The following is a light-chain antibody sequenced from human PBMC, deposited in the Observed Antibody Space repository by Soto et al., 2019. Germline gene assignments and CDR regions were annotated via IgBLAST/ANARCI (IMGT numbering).Light chain of an antibody. V-gene: IGLV2-14*01. J-gene: IGLJ1*01. Sequence: QSALTQPASVSGSPGQSITTSCTGTSSDVGVYNYVSWYQQHPGKAPKLMIYEVSDRPSGVSNRFSGSKSGNTASLTISGLQAEDEADYYCSSYTSSGTYVFGTGTKVTVL. CDR2: EVS. CDR3: SSYTSSGTYV. CDR1: SSDVGVYNY.